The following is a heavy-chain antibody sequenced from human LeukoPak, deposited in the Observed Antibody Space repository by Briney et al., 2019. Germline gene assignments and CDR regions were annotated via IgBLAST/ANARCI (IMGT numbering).Heavy chain of an antibody. J-gene: IGHJ4*02. CDR2: IIPIFGTA. V-gene: IGHV1-69*05. CDR3: ASRDGYKPWYYFDY. CDR1: GGTFSSYA. D-gene: IGHD5-24*01. Sequence: GASVKVSCKASGGTFSSYAISWVRQAPGQGLEWMGGIIPIFGTANYAQKFQGRVTITTDESTSTAYMELSSLRSEDTAVYYCASRDGYKPWYYFDYWGQGTLVTVSS.